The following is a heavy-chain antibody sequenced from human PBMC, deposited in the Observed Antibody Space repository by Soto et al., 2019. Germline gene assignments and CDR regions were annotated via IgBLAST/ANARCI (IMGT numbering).Heavy chain of an antibody. J-gene: IGHJ4*02. CDR3: ARDYASGSGPEY. CDR2: IYYSGTT. Sequence: KASETLSLTCTVSGGSITSGDYYWSWIRQPPGKGLEWIGYIYYSGTTYYSSSLKSRVTISADRSRNQFSLKLNSVTAADTAVYYCARDYASGSGPEYWGQGTLVTVSS. D-gene: IGHD3-10*01. CDR1: GGSITSGDYY. V-gene: IGHV4-30-4*01.